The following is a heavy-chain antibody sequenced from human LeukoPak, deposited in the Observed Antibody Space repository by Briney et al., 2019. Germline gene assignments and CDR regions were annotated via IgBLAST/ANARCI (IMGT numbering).Heavy chain of an antibody. CDR2: IYYSGST. CDR3: ARDTRYCSGGSCYRHIDY. J-gene: IGHJ4*02. V-gene: IGHV4-31*03. Sequence: TSQTLSLTCTVSGGSISSGGYDWSWIRQHPGKGLEWIGYIYYSGSTYYNPSLKSRVTISVDTSKNQFSLKLSSVTAADTAVYYCARDTRYCSGGSCYRHIDYWGQGTLVTVSS. D-gene: IGHD2-15*01. CDR1: GGSISSGGYD.